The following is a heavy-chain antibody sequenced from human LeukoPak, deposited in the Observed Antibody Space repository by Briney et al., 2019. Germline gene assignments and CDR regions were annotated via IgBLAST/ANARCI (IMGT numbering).Heavy chain of an antibody. D-gene: IGHD3-22*01. CDR2: ISAYNGNT. Sequence: ASVKVSCKASGYTFTSYGISWVRQAPGQGLEWMGWISAYNGNTNYAQKLQGRVTMTTDTSTSTAYMELRSLRSDVTAVYYCARDLFGVVASYYMDVWGKGTTVTVSS. J-gene: IGHJ6*03. CDR3: ARDLFGVVASYYMDV. CDR1: GYTFTSYG. V-gene: IGHV1-18*01.